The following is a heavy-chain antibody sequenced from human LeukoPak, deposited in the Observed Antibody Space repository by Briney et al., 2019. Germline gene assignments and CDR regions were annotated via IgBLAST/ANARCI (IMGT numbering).Heavy chain of an antibody. V-gene: IGHV4-31*03. CDR2: IYYSGGT. D-gene: IGHD7-27*01. J-gene: IGHJ5*02. CDR3: ARVNWGAQPFDP. CDR1: GGSISSGGYY. Sequence: SETLSLTCTVSGGSISSGGYYWSWIRQHPGKGLEWIGYIYYSGGTYYNPSLKSRVTISVDKSKNQFSLKLSSVTAADTAVYYCARVNWGAQPFDPWGQGTLVTVSS.